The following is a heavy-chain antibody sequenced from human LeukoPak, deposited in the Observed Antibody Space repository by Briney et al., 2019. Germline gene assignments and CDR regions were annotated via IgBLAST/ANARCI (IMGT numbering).Heavy chain of an antibody. V-gene: IGHV3-7*01. CDR3: ATYSCTHANCYMFDY. Sequence: GGSLRLSCAVSEVSFSSYWMTWVRPAPGKGLEGVALIKQGGSETYYVDSVKGRFTVSRDNAKNSLYLQMNSLRDEDTAVYHCATYSCTHANCYMFDYWGQGTLVTVSS. CDR2: IKQGGSET. CDR1: EVSFSSYW. D-gene: IGHD2-21*01. J-gene: IGHJ4*02.